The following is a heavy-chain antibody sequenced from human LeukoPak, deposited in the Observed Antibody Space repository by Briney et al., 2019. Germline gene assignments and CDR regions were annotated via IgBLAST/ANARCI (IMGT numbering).Heavy chain of an antibody. D-gene: IGHD3-10*01. CDR3: AGGPFILWFGELLFDY. Sequence: PGGSLRLSCAASGFTFSSYSMNWVRQAPGKGLEWVSSISSSSSYIYYADSVKGRFTISRDNAKNSLYLQMNSLRAEDTAVYYCAGGPFILWFGELLFDYWGQGTLVTVSS. J-gene: IGHJ4*02. CDR2: ISSSSSYI. CDR1: GFTFSSYS. V-gene: IGHV3-21*01.